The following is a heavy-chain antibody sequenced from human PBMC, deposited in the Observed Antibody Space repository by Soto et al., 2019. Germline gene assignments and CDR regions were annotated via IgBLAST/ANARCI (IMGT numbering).Heavy chain of an antibody. CDR1: GYSFTSYW. D-gene: IGHD6-19*01. V-gene: IGHV5-51*01. CDR2: IYPGDSDT. Sequence: PGETLKISCKGSGYSFTSYWIGWVRQMPGKGLEWMGIIYPGDSDTRYSPSFQGQVTISADKSISTAYLQWSSLKASDTAMYYCARSAPYSSGWYAYYYYGMDVWGQGTTVTVSS. CDR3: ARSAPYSSGWYAYYYYGMDV. J-gene: IGHJ6*02.